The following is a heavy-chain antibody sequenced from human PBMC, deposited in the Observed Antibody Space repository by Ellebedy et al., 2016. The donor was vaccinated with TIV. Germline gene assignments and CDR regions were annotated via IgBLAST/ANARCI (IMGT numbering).Heavy chain of an antibody. D-gene: IGHD5-24*01. Sequence: MPSETLSLTCTVSGGSIRSYYWSRIRQPPGKGLEWIGYIFYSGSTNYNPSLRSRVTISLDTSENQFSLKLSSVTAADTAVYYCAGQTWLQSYFDYWGQGPLVTVSS. J-gene: IGHJ4*02. CDR2: IFYSGST. CDR3: AGQTWLQSYFDY. V-gene: IGHV4-59*01. CDR1: GGSIRSYY.